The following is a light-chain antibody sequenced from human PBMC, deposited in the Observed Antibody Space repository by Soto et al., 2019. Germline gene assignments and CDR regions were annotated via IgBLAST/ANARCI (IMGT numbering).Light chain of an antibody. V-gene: IGKV3-20*01. Sequence: ETVLTQSPGTLSLSPGEGATLSCRASQSVSSSYLAWYQQKPGQAPRLLIYGASSRATCIPDRFSGGGSGTDFTLTISRLEPEDFAVYYCQQYDNSPWTFGQGTKVEIK. J-gene: IGKJ1*01. CDR2: GAS. CDR1: QSVSSSY. CDR3: QQYDNSPWT.